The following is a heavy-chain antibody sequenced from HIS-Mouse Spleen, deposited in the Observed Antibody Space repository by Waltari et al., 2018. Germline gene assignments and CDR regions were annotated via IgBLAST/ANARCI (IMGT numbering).Heavy chain of an antibody. D-gene: IGHD6-13*01. CDR1: GGSISRSSSY. CDR3: AREIPYSSSWYDWYFDL. J-gene: IGHJ2*01. V-gene: IGHV4-39*07. CDR2: LYYSGST. Sequence: QLQLPESGPGLVKPSETLSRTCTVSGGSISRSSSYWGWIRQPPGKGLEGIGSLYYSGSTYYNPSLKSRVTISVDTSKNQFSLKLSSVTAADTAVYYCAREIPYSSSWYDWYFDLWGRGTLVTVSS.